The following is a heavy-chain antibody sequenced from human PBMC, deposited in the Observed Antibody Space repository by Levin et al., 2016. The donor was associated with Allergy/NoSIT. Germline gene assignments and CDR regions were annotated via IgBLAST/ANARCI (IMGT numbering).Heavy chain of an antibody. J-gene: IGHJ4*02. Sequence: SETLSLTCTVSGGSISTYYWNWIRQPAEKGLEWIGRIYSSGSTNYNPSLKSRVTMSVDTSKNQFSLKVSSVTAADTAVYYCAREKTIASAVDYWGQGTLVTVSS. V-gene: IGHV4-4*07. CDR1: GGSISTYY. D-gene: IGHD6-13*01. CDR2: IYSSGST. CDR3: AREKTIASAVDY.